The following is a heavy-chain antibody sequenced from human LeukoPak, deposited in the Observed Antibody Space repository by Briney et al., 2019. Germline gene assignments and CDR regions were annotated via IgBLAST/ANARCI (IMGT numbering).Heavy chain of an antibody. V-gene: IGHV3-21*01. CDR2: ISSSSSYI. Sequence: KPGGSLRLSCAASGFTFSSYSMNWLRQAPGQGLEWVSSISSSSSYIYYADSVKGRFTISRDNAKNSLYLQMNSLRAEDTAVYYCARVAVGATEGIWFDPWGQGTLVTVSS. D-gene: IGHD1-26*01. J-gene: IGHJ5*02. CDR1: GFTFSSYS. CDR3: ARVAVGATEGIWFDP.